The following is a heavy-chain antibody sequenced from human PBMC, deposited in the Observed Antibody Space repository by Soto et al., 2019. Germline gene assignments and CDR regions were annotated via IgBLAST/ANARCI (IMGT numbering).Heavy chain of an antibody. J-gene: IGHJ5*02. V-gene: IGHV4-61*01. CDR2: IYFTGST. CDR1: GGAVSSGTYY. CDR3: TRGPPRVQWFDP. Sequence: SETLSLTCTVSGGAVSSGTYYWSWIRQPPGKGLEWIGHIYFTGSTNYNPSLKSRVTMSLDTSRNQSSLKLSSVTAADTAVYYCTRGPPRVQWFDPWGLGTLVTVSS.